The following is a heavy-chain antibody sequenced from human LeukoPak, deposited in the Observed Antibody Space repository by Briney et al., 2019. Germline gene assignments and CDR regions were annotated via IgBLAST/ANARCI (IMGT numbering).Heavy chain of an antibody. CDR2: VSYDGSNK. CDR1: GFTFSSYA. D-gene: IGHD2-8*01. V-gene: IGHV3-30-3*01. Sequence: QPGGSLRLSCAASGFTFSSYAMHWVRQTPGKGLEWVAIVSYDGSNKYYADSVKGRFTISRDNSKNTVYLQMNSLRADDTGVYYCARGSLVYSDYWGQGTLVTVSS. CDR3: ARGSLVYSDY. J-gene: IGHJ4*02.